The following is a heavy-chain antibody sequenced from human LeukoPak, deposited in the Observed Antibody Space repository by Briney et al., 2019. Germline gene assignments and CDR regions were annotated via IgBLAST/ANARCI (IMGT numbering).Heavy chain of an antibody. Sequence: ASVKVSCKASGYTFTSYAMNWVRQAPGQGLEWMGWINTNTGNPTYAQGFTGRFVFSLDTSVSTAYLQISSLKAEDTAVYYCARGAWGRYYYDSSGYRKSPDYDYWGQGTLVTVSS. D-gene: IGHD3-22*01. CDR2: INTNTGNP. CDR3: ARGAWGRYYYDSSGYRKSPDYDY. J-gene: IGHJ4*02. CDR1: GYTFTSYA. V-gene: IGHV7-4-1*02.